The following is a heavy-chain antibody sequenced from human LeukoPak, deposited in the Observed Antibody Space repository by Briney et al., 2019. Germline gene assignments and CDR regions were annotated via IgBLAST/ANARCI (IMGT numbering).Heavy chain of an antibody. CDR2: ISSSRSTT. J-gene: IGHJ4*02. V-gene: IGHV3-48*01. Sequence: GGSLRLSCAASGFTFSSYWMNWVRQAPGKGLEWVSYISSSRSTTYYADSVKGRFTISRDNAKNSLYLQMNSLRAEDTAVYYCARDLTLSVWGQGTLVTVSS. D-gene: IGHD3-22*01. CDR1: GFTFSSYW. CDR3: ARDLTLSV.